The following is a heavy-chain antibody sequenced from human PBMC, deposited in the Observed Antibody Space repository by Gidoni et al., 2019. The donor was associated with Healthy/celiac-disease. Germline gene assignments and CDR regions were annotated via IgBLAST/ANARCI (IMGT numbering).Heavy chain of an antibody. Sequence: QLQLQESGPGLVKPSETLSLTCTVSGGSISSSSYYWGWIRQPPGKGLEWIGSIYYSGSTYYNPSLKSRVTISVDTSKNQFSLKLSSVTAADTAVYYCAQMAYYDYVWGSYSMDVWGQGTTVTVSS. J-gene: IGHJ6*02. V-gene: IGHV4-39*01. CDR3: AQMAYYDYVWGSYSMDV. CDR1: GGSISSSSYY. CDR2: IYYSGST. D-gene: IGHD3-16*01.